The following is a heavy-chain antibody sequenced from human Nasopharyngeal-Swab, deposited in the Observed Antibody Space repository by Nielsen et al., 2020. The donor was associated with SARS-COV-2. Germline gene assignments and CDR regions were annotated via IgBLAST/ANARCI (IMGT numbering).Heavy chain of an antibody. CDR3: ASGEENNWFDP. D-gene: IGHD3-10*01. J-gene: IGHJ5*02. Sequence: IRQPPGKGLEWIGSIYYSGSTYYNPSLKSRVTISEDTSKNQFSLKLSSLTAADTAVYYCASGEENNWFDPWGQGTLVTVSS. V-gene: IGHV4-39*07. CDR2: IYYSGST.